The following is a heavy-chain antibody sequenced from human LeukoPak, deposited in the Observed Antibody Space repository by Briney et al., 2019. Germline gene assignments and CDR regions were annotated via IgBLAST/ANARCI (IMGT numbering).Heavy chain of an antibody. Sequence: PGGSLRLSCAASGFTFSSYSMNWVRQAPGKGLEWVSSISSSSSYIYYADSVKGRFTISRDNAKNSLYLQMNSLRAEDTAVYYCARGDWEACSGGSCYSAYYYYMDVWGKGTTVTISS. CDR1: GFTFSSYS. V-gene: IGHV3-21*01. D-gene: IGHD2-15*01. J-gene: IGHJ6*03. CDR2: ISSSSSYI. CDR3: ARGDWEACSGGSCYSAYYYYMDV.